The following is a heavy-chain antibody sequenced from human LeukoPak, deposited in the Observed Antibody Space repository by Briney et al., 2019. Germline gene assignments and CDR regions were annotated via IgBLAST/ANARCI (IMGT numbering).Heavy chain of an antibody. D-gene: IGHD2-15*01. J-gene: IGHJ4*02. CDR1: GGSFSGYY. Sequence: SETLSLTSAVYGGSFSGYYWSWIRQHPGRGLEWIGEINHSGSTNYSPSLKRRVTISLDTSKNQFSLKLSSVTAADTAVYYCARVGVVVPATPGRHFEYWGQGTLVTVSS. CDR3: ARVGVVVPATPGRHFEY. CDR2: INHSGST. V-gene: IGHV4-34*01.